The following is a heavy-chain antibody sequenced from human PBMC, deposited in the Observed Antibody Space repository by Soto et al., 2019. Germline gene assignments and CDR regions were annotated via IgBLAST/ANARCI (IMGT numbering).Heavy chain of an antibody. V-gene: IGHV6-1*01. Sequence: PSQTLSLTCAISGDSVSSNSAAWNWIRQSPSRGLEWLGRTYYRSKWYNDYAVSVKSRITINPDTSKNQFSLQLNSVTPEDTAVYYCAREVTGRDEWRELVRSYYYGMDVWGQGTTVTVSS. J-gene: IGHJ6*02. CDR2: TYYRSKWYN. D-gene: IGHD1-1*01. CDR1: GDSVSSNSAA. CDR3: AREVTGRDEWRELVRSYYYGMDV.